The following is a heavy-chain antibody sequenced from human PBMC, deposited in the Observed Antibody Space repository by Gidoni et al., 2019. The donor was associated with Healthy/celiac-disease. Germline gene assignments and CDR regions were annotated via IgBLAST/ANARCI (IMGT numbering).Heavy chain of an antibody. CDR1: GYTFTSYG. CDR2: LSAYNGNT. Sequence: QVQLVQSGAEVKKPGASVKISCKASGYTFTSYGISWVRKDPGQGLEWMGWLSAYNGNTNYAQKLKGRVTMTTDTSTSTADMELRSLRSDDTAVYYCARDSRGLVQEEDDYWGQGTLVTVSS. V-gene: IGHV1-18*01. CDR3: ARDSRGLVQEEDDY. D-gene: IGHD3-9*01. J-gene: IGHJ4*02.